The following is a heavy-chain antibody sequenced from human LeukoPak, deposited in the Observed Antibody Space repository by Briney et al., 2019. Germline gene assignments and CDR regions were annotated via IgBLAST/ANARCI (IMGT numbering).Heavy chain of an antibody. V-gene: IGHV3-48*01. CDR1: GFTFSSYS. Sequence: GGSLRLSCAASGFTFSSYSMNWVRQAPGEGLEWVSYISSLSGTIYYADSVKGRFTISRDNAKNSLYLQMDSLRAEDTAVYYCARAYQRLGELSLPDYWGQGTLVTVSS. CDR3: ARAYQRLGELSLPDY. J-gene: IGHJ4*02. CDR2: ISSLSGTI. D-gene: IGHD3-16*02.